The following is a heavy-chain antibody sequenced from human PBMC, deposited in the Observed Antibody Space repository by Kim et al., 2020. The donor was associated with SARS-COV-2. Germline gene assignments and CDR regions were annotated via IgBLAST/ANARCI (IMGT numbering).Heavy chain of an antibody. CDR2: INHSGST. CDR3: ARVPTISNDYGDYDAAYFEY. V-gene: IGHV4-34*01. D-gene: IGHD4-17*01. J-gene: IGHJ4*02. CDR1: GGSFSGYY. Sequence: SETLSLTCAVYGGSFSGYYWSWIRQPPGKGLEWIGEINHSGSTNYNPSLKSRVTISVDTSKNQFSLKLSSVTAADTAVYYCARVPTISNDYGDYDAAYFEYWGQGTLVTVSS.